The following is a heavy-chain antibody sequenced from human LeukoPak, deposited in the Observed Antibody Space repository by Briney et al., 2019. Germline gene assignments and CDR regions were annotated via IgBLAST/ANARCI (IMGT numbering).Heavy chain of an antibody. CDR3: ARYPGGKQHGNWFDP. V-gene: IGHV4-30-2*01. CDR2: IYHSGST. CDR1: GGSISSGGYS. Sequence: SQTLSLTCAVSGGSISSGGYSWSWIRQPPGKGLEWIGYIYHSGSTYYNPSLKSRGTISVDRSKNQFSLKLSSVTAADTAVYYCARYPGGKQHGNWFDPWGQGTLVTVSS. J-gene: IGHJ5*02. D-gene: IGHD1/OR15-1a*01.